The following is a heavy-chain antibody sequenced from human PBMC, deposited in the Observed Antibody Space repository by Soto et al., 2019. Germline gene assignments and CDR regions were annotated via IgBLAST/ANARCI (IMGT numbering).Heavy chain of an antibody. CDR2: IYYSGST. CDR3: ARIDFTMVRGVIIKGLWYFDL. J-gene: IGHJ2*01. CDR1: GGSISSSSYY. Sequence: QLQLQESGPGLVKPSETLSLTCTVSGGSISSSSYYWGWIRQPPGKGLEWIGSIYYSGSTYYNPSLKSRVTISVDTSKNQFSLKLSSVTAADTAVYYCARIDFTMVRGVIIKGLWYFDLWGRGTLVTVSS. V-gene: IGHV4-39*01. D-gene: IGHD3-10*01.